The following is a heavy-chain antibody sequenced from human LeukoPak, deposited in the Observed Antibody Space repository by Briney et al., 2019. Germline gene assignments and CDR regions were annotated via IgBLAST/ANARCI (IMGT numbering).Heavy chain of an antibody. Sequence: PGGSLRLSCAASGFTFDDYAMHWVRQAPGKGLEWVSGISWNSGSIGYADSVKGRFTTSRDNAKNSLYLQMNSLRAEDTALYYCAKDYVEMATIFAFDIWGQGTMVTVSS. V-gene: IGHV3-9*01. D-gene: IGHD5-24*01. CDR3: AKDYVEMATIFAFDI. J-gene: IGHJ3*02. CDR2: ISWNSGSI. CDR1: GFTFDDYA.